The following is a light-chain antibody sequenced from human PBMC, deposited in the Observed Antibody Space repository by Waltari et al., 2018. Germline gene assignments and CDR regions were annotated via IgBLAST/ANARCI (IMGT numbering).Light chain of an antibody. Sequence: QSVLTQPPSESGAPGQSLTISCTGTSSNIGAGYDVHWYQQFPGTAPKLLIYSNNNRPSGVPGRFSASKSGTSASLAITGLQAEDEADYYCQSYDKLLSGSLFGGGTKLTV. J-gene: IGLJ3*02. V-gene: IGLV1-40*01. CDR3: QSYDKLLSGSL. CDR1: SSNIGAGYD. CDR2: SNN.